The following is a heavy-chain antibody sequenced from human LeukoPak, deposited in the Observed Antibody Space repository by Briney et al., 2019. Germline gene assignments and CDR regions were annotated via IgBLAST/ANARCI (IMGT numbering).Heavy chain of an antibody. D-gene: IGHD3-22*01. CDR2: ISSSGNNT. CDR1: GFTFNSYA. Sequence: GGSLRLSYAATGFTFNSYAMTWVRKAPGKELEWVSTISSSGNNTYYTDSVKGRFTISRDNSKNTLFLQMNSLRVDDTAVYYCAKGIKGTRDYYDPIRDYWGQGMLVIVSS. CDR3: AKGIKGTRDYYDPIRDY. J-gene: IGHJ4*02. V-gene: IGHV3-23*01.